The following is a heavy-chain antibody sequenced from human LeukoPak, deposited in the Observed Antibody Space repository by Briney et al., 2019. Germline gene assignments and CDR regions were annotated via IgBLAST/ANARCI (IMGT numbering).Heavy chain of an antibody. V-gene: IGHV3-48*02. Sequence: GGSLRLSCAASGFTFSSYSMNWVRQAPGKGLEWISYISSSSSAIYYADSVKGRFAISRDNAKNSLYLQMNSLRDEDTAVYYCVRDRFYSFDYWGQGTLVTVSS. J-gene: IGHJ4*02. CDR1: GFTFSSYS. CDR2: ISSSSSAI. CDR3: VRDRFYSFDY.